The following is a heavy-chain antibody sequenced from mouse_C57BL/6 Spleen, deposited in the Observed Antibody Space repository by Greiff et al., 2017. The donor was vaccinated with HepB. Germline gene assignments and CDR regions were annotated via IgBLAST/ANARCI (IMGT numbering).Heavy chain of an antibody. CDR1: GFSLTSYG. D-gene: IGHD1-1*01. V-gene: IGHV2-2*01. Sequence: QVQLQQSGPGLVQPSQSLSITCTVSGFSLTSYGVHWVRQSPGKGLEWLGVIWSGGSTDYNAAFISRLSISKDNSKSQVFFKMNSLQADDTAIYYCARSITTGFDYWGQGTTLTVSS. CDR2: IWSGGST. J-gene: IGHJ2*01. CDR3: ARSITTGFDY.